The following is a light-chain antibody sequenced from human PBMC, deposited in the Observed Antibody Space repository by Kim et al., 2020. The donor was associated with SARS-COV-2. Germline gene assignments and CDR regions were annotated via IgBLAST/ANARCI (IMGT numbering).Light chain of an antibody. V-gene: IGLV1-51*01. CDR2: DNN. J-gene: IGLJ3*02. CDR3: GTWDSSLSGLV. CDR1: HNNIGNDY. Sequence: GQNVTISSFGSHNNIGNDYVSWYHQLPGTAPKLLMYDNNKRPAGIPDRFSGSKSGTSASLGITGLLAGDEADYYCGTWDSSLSGLVFGGGTKVTVL.